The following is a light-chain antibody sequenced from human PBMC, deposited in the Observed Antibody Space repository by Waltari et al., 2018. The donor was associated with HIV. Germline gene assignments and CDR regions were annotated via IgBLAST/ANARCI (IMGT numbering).Light chain of an antibody. J-gene: IGLJ7*01. V-gene: IGLV1-44*01. Sequence: QSLPTQPASPPGNPAQRYTTSCSASRSHIRTNTVCLYQQLPATAPKLLIFSDDQRPSGVPDRFSGSKSGTSASLAISGLQFEDEAVYFCAVWDDSLDGQPVFGGGTLLTV. CDR3: AVWDDSLDGQPV. CDR2: SDD. CDR1: RSHIRTNT.